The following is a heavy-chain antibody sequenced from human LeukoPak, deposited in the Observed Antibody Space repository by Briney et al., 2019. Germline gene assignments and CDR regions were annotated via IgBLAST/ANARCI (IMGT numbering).Heavy chain of an antibody. CDR3: ARRIAAEL. CDR2: IYTSGST. D-gene: IGHD6-13*01. Sequence: SETLSLTCTVSGGSISSGSYYWSWIRQPAGKGLEWIGRIYTSGSTNYNPSLKSRVTISVDTSKNQFSLKLSSVTAADTAVYYCARRIAAELWGQGTLVTVSS. CDR1: GGSISSGSYY. J-gene: IGHJ4*02. V-gene: IGHV4-61*02.